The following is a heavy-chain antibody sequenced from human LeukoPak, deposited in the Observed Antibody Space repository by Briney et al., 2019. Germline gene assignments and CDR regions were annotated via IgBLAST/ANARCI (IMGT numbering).Heavy chain of an antibody. CDR1: GLTFISYS. Sequence: GGSLRLSCAASGLTFISYSMNSVRQAPGKGREWVSSISRSSSYIYYADSVKGRFTISRDNAKNSLYLQMNSLRAEDTAVYYCARGQGWNPEAVTNAFDIWGQGTMVTVSS. V-gene: IGHV3-21*01. J-gene: IGHJ3*02. CDR2: ISRSSSYI. D-gene: IGHD1-1*01. CDR3: ARGQGWNPEAVTNAFDI.